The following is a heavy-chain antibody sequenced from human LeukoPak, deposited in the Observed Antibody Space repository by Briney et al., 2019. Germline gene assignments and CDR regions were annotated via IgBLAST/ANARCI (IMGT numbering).Heavy chain of an antibody. Sequence: GGSLRLSCAPSDFTFNSYEKNWVRHAPGKGLEWVSYISSSGSTIYYAHSVKGRFTISRDNAKNSVYLHTNSLRAEDTALYYCARLSAYYYGSCFYYYMDVWGKGTTVTVSS. CDR3: ARLSAYYYGSCFYYYMDV. CDR2: ISSSGSTI. J-gene: IGHJ6*03. V-gene: IGHV3-48*03. D-gene: IGHD3-10*01. CDR1: DFTFNSYE.